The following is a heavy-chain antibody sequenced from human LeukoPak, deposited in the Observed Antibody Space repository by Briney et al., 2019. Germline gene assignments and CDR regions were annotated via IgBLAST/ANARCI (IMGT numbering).Heavy chain of an antibody. CDR1: GYTFTGYY. D-gene: IGHD3-3*01. Sequence: ASVKVSCTASGYTFTGYYMHWVRQAPGQGLEWMGWINPNSGGTNYAQKFQGRVTMTRDTSISKASMELSRLRSDDTAVYYCARVRFLEWFFDAFDIWGQGTMVTVSS. CDR2: INPNSGGT. CDR3: ARVRFLEWFFDAFDI. J-gene: IGHJ3*02. V-gene: IGHV1-2*02.